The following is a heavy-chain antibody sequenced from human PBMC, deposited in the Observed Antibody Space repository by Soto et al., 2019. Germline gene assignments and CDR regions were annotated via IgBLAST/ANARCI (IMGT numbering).Heavy chain of an antibody. J-gene: IGHJ5*02. D-gene: IGHD3-9*01. CDR3: ARQDILTGVFDP. CDR1: GFSLSTSGVG. V-gene: IGHV2-5*02. Sequence: QITLKESGPPLAKPTQTLTLTCTFSGFSLSTSGVGVGWIRQPPGKALEWLALIYWDDDKRYSPSLKSRLTITKDTSKNQVVLTMTNMDPVDTATYYCARQDILTGVFDPWGQGTLVTVSS. CDR2: IYWDDDK.